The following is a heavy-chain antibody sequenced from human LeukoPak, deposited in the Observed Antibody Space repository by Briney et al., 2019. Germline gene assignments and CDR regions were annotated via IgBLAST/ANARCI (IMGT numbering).Heavy chain of an antibody. CDR3: AKGYCSSTSCQFAFDI. V-gene: IGHV3-23*01. Sequence: PGGSLRLSCAGSGFTFSSYSMNWVRQAPGKGLEWVSAISGSGGSTYYADSVKGRFTISRDNSKNTLYLQMNSLRAEDTAVYYCAKGYCSSTSCQFAFDIWGQGTMVTVSS. CDR1: GFTFSSYS. CDR2: ISGSGGST. D-gene: IGHD2-2*01. J-gene: IGHJ3*02.